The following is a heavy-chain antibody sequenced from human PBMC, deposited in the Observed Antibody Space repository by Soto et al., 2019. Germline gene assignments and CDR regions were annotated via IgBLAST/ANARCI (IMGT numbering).Heavy chain of an antibody. V-gene: IGHV4-30-4*01. CDR2: IHSSGSI. J-gene: IGHJ1*01. Sequence: PSETLSLTCTVSGGSISSDDYYWSWIRQAPGRGLEWIGYIHSSGSIYYNPSLKSRATMSIDTAGNQFSLKVSSVTFADTAVYYCARDLDGLHDDTSGPFPRPGWGQGTLVTVSS. D-gene: IGHD3-22*01. CDR3: ARDLDGLHDDTSGPFPRPG. CDR1: GGSISSDDYY.